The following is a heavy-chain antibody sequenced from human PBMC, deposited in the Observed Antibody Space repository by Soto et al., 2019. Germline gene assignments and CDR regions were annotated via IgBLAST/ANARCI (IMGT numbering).Heavy chain of an antibody. V-gene: IGHV1-46*01. CDR1: GYTFTHYY. D-gene: IGHD6-19*01. Sequence: QVQLVQSGAEVNKPGASVKVSCKASGYTFTHYYIYWVRQAPGQGLEWMGIINPSGGSTSYAQKFQGRVTMTRDTSTRTVYMDLSRLNSEDSAMYYCVREVGDSSVDYWGQGTLVSVSS. CDR2: INPSGGST. CDR3: VREVGDSSVDY. J-gene: IGHJ4*02.